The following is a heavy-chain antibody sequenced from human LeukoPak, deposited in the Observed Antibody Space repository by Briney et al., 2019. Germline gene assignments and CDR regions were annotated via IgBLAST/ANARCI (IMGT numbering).Heavy chain of an antibody. CDR2: IYYSGDT. CDR1: GGYVSSSSYY. Sequence: SETLSLTCTVSGGYVSSSSYYWAWIRQPPGKGLEWIGSIYYSGDTYYNPSLKSRVTISVDTSKNQFSLKLTSVTAADTAVYYCARGSGGYYLFDYWGQGTLVTVSS. J-gene: IGHJ4*02. D-gene: IGHD3-22*01. V-gene: IGHV4-39*07. CDR3: ARGSGGYYLFDY.